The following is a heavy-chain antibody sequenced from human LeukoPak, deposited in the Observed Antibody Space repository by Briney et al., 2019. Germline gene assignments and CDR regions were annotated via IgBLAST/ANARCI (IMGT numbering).Heavy chain of an antibody. CDR2: ITWNSGSI. J-gene: IGHJ4*02. Sequence: GGSLRLSCAASGFTFDDYAMHWVRQAPGKGLEWVSGITWNSGSIDYADSVKGRFTISRDNAKNSLYLQMNILRAEDTALYYCAKSPKDSGYYEPIDYWGQGTLVTVSS. V-gene: IGHV3-9*01. CDR1: GFTFDDYA. D-gene: IGHD3-22*01. CDR3: AKSPKDSGYYEPIDY.